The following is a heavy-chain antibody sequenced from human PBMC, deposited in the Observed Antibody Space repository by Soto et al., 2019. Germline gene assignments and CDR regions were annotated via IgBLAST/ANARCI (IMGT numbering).Heavy chain of an antibody. CDR2: ISGSGGST. J-gene: IGHJ3*02. CDR3: AREGMYWYYDSRTDAFDI. CDR1: GFTFSSYA. Sequence: GGSLRLSCAASGFTFSSYAMSWVRQAPGKGLEWVSAISGSGGSTYYADSVKGRFTISRDNSKNTLYLQMNSLRAEDTAVYYCAREGMYWYYDSRTDAFDIWGQGTMVTVSS. D-gene: IGHD3-22*01. V-gene: IGHV3-23*01.